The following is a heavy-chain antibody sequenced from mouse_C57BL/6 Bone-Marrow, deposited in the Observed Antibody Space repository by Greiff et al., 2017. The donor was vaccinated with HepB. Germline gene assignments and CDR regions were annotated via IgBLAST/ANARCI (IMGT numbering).Heavy chain of an antibody. Sequence: EVQLVESGGGLVQPGGSLSLSCAASGFTFTAYYMSWVRQPPGKALEWLGFIRNKANGYTTEYSASVKGRFTISRDNSQSILYLQMNALRAEDSATYYCARTGYYFDYWGQGTTLTVSS. CDR1: GFTFTAYY. J-gene: IGHJ2*01. V-gene: IGHV7-3*01. D-gene: IGHD2-2*01. CDR3: ARTGYYFDY. CDR2: IRNKANGYTT.